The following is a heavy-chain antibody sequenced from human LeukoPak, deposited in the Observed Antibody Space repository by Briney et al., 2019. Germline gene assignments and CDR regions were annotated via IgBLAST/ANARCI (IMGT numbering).Heavy chain of an antibody. D-gene: IGHD3-10*01. Sequence: GGSLRLSCTASGFTFRSYGMHWVRQAPGKGLEWLAFIQSDGGNKYYADSVKGRFTISRDNSKNTLCLQMNSLRGEDPAVYYCAKDKSMVRELDYWGQGTLVTVSS. CDR3: AKDKSMVRELDY. CDR2: IQSDGGNK. CDR1: GFTFRSYG. V-gene: IGHV3-30*02. J-gene: IGHJ4*02.